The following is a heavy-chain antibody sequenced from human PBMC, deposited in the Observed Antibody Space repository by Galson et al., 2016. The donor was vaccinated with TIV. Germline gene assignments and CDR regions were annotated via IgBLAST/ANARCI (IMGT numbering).Heavy chain of an antibody. CDR2: INTYSDAT. CDR3: ARWSVRDTKRFSYYIGMDV. D-gene: IGHD3-3*01. V-gene: IGHV1-18*01. Sequence: SVKVSCKASGYTFNDFGLSWVRQAPGQGLEWMGWINTYSDATKYAKNLQGRLTMTTETSTNTAYTELRSLTSDDTAVYYCARWSVRDTKRFSYYIGMDVWGQGTTVAVSS. CDR1: GYTFNDFG. J-gene: IGHJ6*01.